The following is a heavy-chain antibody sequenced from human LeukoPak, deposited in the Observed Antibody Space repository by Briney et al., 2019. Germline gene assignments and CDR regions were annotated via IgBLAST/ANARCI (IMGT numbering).Heavy chain of an antibody. Sequence: GGSLRLSCAASGFTFSSYWMSWVRQAPGKGPEWVAHIKQDASQEYHVDSVKGRFTISRDNAKNSLYLQINSLRAEDTAVYYCAREQLVLREHYYYYGMDVWGQGTTVTVSS. V-gene: IGHV3-7*01. D-gene: IGHD6-6*01. CDR3: AREQLVLREHYYYYGMDV. J-gene: IGHJ6*02. CDR2: IKQDASQE. CDR1: GFTFSSYW.